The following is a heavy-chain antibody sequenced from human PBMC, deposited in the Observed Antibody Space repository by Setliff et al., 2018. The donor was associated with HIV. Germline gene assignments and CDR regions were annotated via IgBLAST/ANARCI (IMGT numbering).Heavy chain of an antibody. CDR2: AGKYGNVM. J-gene: IGHJ4*02. Sequence: GGSLRLSCEVSTTFTFRTSILHRVRQAPGRGLGWVAVAGKYGNVMYADSVRGRFTVSSDIPRNSVYLEMKSLRFEDTAMYYCAREGGSSGYAGYFDDWGQGTPVTVS. CDR1: TTFTFRTSI. CDR3: AREGGSSGYAGYFDD. V-gene: IGHV3-30*04. D-gene: IGHD5-12*01.